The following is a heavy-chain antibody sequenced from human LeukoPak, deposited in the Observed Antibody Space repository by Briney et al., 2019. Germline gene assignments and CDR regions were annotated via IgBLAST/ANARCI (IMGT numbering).Heavy chain of an antibody. J-gene: IGHJ4*02. CDR1: GFTFSSYS. V-gene: IGHV3-21*03. CDR2: ISSSSSYI. D-gene: IGHD4-17*01. CDR3: TTDVMRLTTGHVIPFDY. Sequence: GGSLRLSCAASGFTFSSYSMNWVRQAPGKGLEWVSSISSSSSYIYYADSVKGRFTISRDNAKNSLYLQMNSLKTEDTAVYYCTTDVMRLTTGHVIPFDYWGQGTLVTVSS.